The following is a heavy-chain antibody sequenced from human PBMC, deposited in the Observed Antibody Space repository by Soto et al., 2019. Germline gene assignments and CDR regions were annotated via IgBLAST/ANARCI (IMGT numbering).Heavy chain of an antibody. J-gene: IGHJ4*02. CDR1: GFTFSSYP. D-gene: IGHD2-2*01. CDR3: ARVAPYCSTTTCYIDC. Sequence: EVQLLESGGGLVRPGGSLRLACAASGFTFSSYPMKWVRQGPGKGLEWVSTIGGSGTGFNTDYADSLKGRFVISSDNSKNTVYLQMSSLRAEDTALYYCARVAPYCSTTTCYIDCWGQRTLVTVSS. CDR2: IGGSGTGFNT. V-gene: IGHV3-23*01.